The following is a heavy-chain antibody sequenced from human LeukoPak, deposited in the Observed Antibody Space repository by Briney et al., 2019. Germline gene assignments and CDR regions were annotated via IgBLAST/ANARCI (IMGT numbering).Heavy chain of an antibody. D-gene: IGHD5-12*01. J-gene: IGHJ4*02. Sequence: AGGSLRLSCAASGFTFSSYAMSWVRQAPGKGLEWVSAISGSGGSTYYADSVKGRFTISRDNSKNTLYLQMNSLRAEDTAVYYCAKVSSWVANLDEFDYWGQGTLVTVSS. V-gene: IGHV3-23*01. CDR1: GFTFSSYA. CDR2: ISGSGGST. CDR3: AKVSSWVANLDEFDY.